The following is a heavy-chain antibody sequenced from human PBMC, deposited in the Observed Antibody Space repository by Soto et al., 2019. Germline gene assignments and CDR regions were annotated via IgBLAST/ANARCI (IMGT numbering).Heavy chain of an antibody. CDR1: GYTFTSYY. V-gene: IGHV1-46*01. Sequence: ASVKVSCKASGYTFTSYYMHWVRQAPGQGLEWMGIINPSGGSTSYAQKFQGRVTMTRDTSTSTVYMELSSLRSEDTAVYYCARDRVRDVDTAMIEFDYWGQGTLGTVSS. CDR2: INPSGGST. D-gene: IGHD5-18*01. J-gene: IGHJ4*02. CDR3: ARDRVRDVDTAMIEFDY.